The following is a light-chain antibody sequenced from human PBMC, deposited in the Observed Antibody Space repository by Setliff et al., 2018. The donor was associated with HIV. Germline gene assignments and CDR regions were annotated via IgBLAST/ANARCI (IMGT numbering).Light chain of an antibody. CDR2: ANS. J-gene: IGLJ1*01. Sequence: SVLTQPPSVSGAPGQRVTISCTGSSSTIGAVYDVHWYQQFPGTAPKVLIYANSNRPSGVPDRFSGSKSGTSASLAITGLQAEDEADYFCQSFDSSLNGYVFGTGTKGTV. V-gene: IGLV1-40*01. CDR3: QSFDSSLNGYV. CDR1: SSTIGAVYD.